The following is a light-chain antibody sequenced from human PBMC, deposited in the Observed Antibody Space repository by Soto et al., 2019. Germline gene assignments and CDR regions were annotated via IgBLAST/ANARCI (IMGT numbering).Light chain of an antibody. CDR2: DAS. CDR3: QQRSNWPSIT. V-gene: IGKV3-11*01. Sequence: EIVLTQSPATLSLSPGERATLSCRASQSVRSYLAWYQQKPGQAPRLLIYDASNRATGIPARFSGSGSGTDFTLTISSLEPEAFALYYCQQRSNWPSITFGQGTRLEIK. CDR1: QSVRSY. J-gene: IGKJ5*01.